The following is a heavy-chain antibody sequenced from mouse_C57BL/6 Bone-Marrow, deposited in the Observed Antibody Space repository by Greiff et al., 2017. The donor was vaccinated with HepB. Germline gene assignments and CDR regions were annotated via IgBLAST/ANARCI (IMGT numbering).Heavy chain of an antibody. D-gene: IGHD2-2*01. V-gene: IGHV1-26*01. Sequence: EVQLQQSGPELVKPGASVKISCKASGYTFTDYYMNWVKQSHGKSLEWIGDINPNNGGTSYNQQFKGKATLTVDKSSSTAYMELRSLTSEDSAVYYCAIWLPRENYWGQGTTLTVSS. CDR3: AIWLPRENY. J-gene: IGHJ2*01. CDR1: GYTFTDYY. CDR2: INPNNGGT.